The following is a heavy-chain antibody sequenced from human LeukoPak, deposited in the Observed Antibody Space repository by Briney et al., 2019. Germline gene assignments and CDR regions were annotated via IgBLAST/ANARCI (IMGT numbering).Heavy chain of an antibody. Sequence: GSLRLSCAASGFTFSSYAMSWIRQPAGKGLEWIGRIYTSGSTNYNPSLKSRVTISVDTSKNQFSLKLSSVTAADTAVYYCARGGDLYYYMDVWGKGTTVTVSS. D-gene: IGHD3-10*01. CDR1: GFTFSSYA. CDR3: ARGGDLYYYMDV. V-gene: IGHV4-4*07. CDR2: IYTSGST. J-gene: IGHJ6*03.